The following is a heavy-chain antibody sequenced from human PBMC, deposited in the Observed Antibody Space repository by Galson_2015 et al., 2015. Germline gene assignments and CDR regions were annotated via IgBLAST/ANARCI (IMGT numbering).Heavy chain of an antibody. CDR2: ISGSGGST. Sequence: SLRLSCAASGFTFSSYAMSWVRQAPGKGLEWVSAISGSGGSTYYADSVKGRFTISRDNSKNTLYLQMNSLRAEDTAVYYCAELPFPIVVVPAAIDYWGQGTLVTVSS. J-gene: IGHJ4*02. V-gene: IGHV3-23*01. CDR1: GFTFSSYA. D-gene: IGHD2-2*01. CDR3: AELPFPIVVVPAAIDY.